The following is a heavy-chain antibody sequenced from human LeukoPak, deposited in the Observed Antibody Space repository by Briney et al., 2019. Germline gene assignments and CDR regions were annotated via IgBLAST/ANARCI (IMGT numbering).Heavy chain of an antibody. D-gene: IGHD4/OR15-4a*01. V-gene: IGHV3-21*01. Sequence: GGALRLPCVASGFTFNSYSMNWLRQAPGKGLDWVSSISSSSSYIYYADSVKGRFTISRDNAKNSLYLQMNSLRAEDTAVYYCARGALMDDAFDIWGQGTMVTVSS. CDR2: ISSSSSYI. J-gene: IGHJ3*02. CDR3: ARGALMDDAFDI. CDR1: GFTFNSYS.